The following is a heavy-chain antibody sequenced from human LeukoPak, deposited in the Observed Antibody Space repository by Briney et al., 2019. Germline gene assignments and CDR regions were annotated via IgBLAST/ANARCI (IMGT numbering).Heavy chain of an antibody. CDR3: ARVGRDSQHLDY. J-gene: IGHJ4*02. V-gene: IGHV3-48*03. D-gene: IGHD2-15*01. CDR2: ISSSGDII. Sequence: GGSLRLSCVASGFTFSTYEMNWVRQAPRKGLEWISYISSSGDIIYYADFVRGRLTFSRDNAKNSLYLQMNSLRAEDTAVYYCARVGRDSQHLDYWGPGTLVTASS. CDR1: GFTFSTYE.